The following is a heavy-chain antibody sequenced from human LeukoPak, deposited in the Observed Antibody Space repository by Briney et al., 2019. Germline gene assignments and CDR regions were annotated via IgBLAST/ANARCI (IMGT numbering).Heavy chain of an antibody. CDR1: GGSISSYY. V-gene: IGHV4-4*07. D-gene: IGHD2-2*01. CDR2: IHTSGST. CDR3: ATSPTSRSSSSWGI. J-gene: IGHJ3*02. Sequence: PSETLSLTCAVSGGSISSYYWSWIRQPVGRGLEWIGRIHTSGSTTYNPSLKSRITMSVDASKNQLSLKLSSVTAADTAVYYCATSPTSRSSSSWGIWGLGTMVTVSP.